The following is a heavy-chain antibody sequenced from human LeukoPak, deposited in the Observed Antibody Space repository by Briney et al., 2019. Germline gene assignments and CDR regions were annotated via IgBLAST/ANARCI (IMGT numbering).Heavy chain of an antibody. CDR2: IIPIFDTA. D-gene: IGHD3-22*01. CDR3: ARDGRGYYDSSGYYPADGY. J-gene: IGHJ4*02. CDR1: GGTFSSYA. V-gene: IGHV1-69*01. Sequence: GASVKVSFKASGGTFSSYAISRVRQAPGQGLEWMGGIIPIFDTAIYAQKFQGRVTITADESTSTAYMDLSSLRSEDTAVHYCARDGRGYYDSSGYYPADGYWGQGTLVTVSS.